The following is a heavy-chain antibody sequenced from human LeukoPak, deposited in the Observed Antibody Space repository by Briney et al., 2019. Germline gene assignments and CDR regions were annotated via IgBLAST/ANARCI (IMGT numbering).Heavy chain of an antibody. CDR3: ARGGALAVAGTLLFDY. CDR1: GGTFSSYA. CDR2: IIPIFGTA. J-gene: IGHJ4*02. Sequence: SVKVSCKASGGTFSSYAISWVRQAPGQGLEWMGGIIPIFGTANYAQKFQGRVTITADESTSTAYMELSSLRSEDTAVCYCARGGALAVAGTLLFDYWGQGTLVTVSS. V-gene: IGHV1-69*13. D-gene: IGHD6-19*01.